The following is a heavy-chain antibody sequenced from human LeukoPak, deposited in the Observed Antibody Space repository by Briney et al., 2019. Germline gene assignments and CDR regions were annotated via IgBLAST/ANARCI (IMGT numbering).Heavy chain of an antibody. J-gene: IGHJ3*02. CDR3: ARPIAVAADAFDI. Sequence: GESLKISCKGSGYSFTSYWIGWVRQMPGKGLEWMGIIYPGDSDTRYSPSLQGQVTISADKSISTAYLQWSSLKASDTAMYYCARPIAVAADAFDIWGQGTMVTVSS. V-gene: IGHV5-51*01. D-gene: IGHD6-19*01. CDR2: IYPGDSDT. CDR1: GYSFTSYW.